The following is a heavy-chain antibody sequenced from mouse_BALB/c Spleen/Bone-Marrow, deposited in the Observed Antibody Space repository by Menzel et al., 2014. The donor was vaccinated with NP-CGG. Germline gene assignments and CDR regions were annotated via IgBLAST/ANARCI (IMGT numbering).Heavy chain of an antibody. V-gene: IGHV1-69*02. D-gene: IGHD1-2*01. CDR1: GYTFXSYW. J-gene: IGHJ3*01. CDR2: IYPSDSYT. CDR3: TTSFTTATAY. Sequence: VQLQQSGAELVRPGASVKLSCKASGYTFXSYWINWVKQRPGQGLEWIGNIYPSDSYTNYNQKFKDKATLTVDKSSSTAYMQLSSPTSEDSAVYYCTTSFTTATAYWGQGTLVTVSA.